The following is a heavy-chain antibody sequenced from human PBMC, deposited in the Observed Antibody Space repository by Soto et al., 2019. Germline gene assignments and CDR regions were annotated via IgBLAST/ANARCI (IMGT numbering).Heavy chain of an antibody. CDR1: GDSVSNGDYS. CDR2: IYYSGST. Sequence: KTSETLSLTCSVSGDSVSNGDYSWSWIRQPPGKGLEWIGYIYYSGSTYYNPSLKSRVTISVDTSKNQFSLKLSSVTAADTAVYYCARVGWGVSYGYTHIFDYWGQGTLVTVSS. D-gene: IGHD5-18*01. J-gene: IGHJ4*02. CDR3: ARVGWGVSYGYTHIFDY. V-gene: IGHV4-30-4*01.